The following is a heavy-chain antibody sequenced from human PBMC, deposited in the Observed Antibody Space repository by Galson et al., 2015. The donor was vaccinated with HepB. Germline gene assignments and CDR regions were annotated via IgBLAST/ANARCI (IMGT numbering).Heavy chain of an antibody. D-gene: IGHD2-21*01. CDR3: AREEAGTYSFDY. CDR1: GDSVSGNSAA. J-gene: IGHJ4*02. Sequence: CAISGDSVSGNSAAWNWIRQSPSRGLEWLGRTYYRSKWYNDYAVSVISRIIINPDTSKNQFSLQLNYVTPEDTAIYYCAREEAGTYSFDYWGPGTLVTVSP. CDR2: TYYRSKWYN. V-gene: IGHV6-1*01.